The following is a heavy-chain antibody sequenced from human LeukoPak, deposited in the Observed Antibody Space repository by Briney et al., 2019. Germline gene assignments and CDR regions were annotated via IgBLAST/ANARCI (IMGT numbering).Heavy chain of an antibody. D-gene: IGHD6-19*01. CDR2: ITDSSDYT. V-gene: IGHV3-23*01. Sequence: GGSLRLSCTASGFSFSTFGMGWVRQAPGTGLEWVAAITDSSDYTYFADSMKGRFTISRDNSENMLYLQMSSLRADDTAVYCCAKDARRTSGWYYFDHWAREPWSPSPQ. CDR1: GFSFSTFG. CDR3: AKDARRTSGWYYFDH. J-gene: IGHJ4*02.